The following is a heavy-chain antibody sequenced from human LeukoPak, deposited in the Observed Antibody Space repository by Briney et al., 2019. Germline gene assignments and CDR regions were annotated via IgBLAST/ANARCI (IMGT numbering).Heavy chain of an antibody. J-gene: IGHJ6*03. D-gene: IGHD3-10*01. Sequence: PSETLSLTCTVSGYSISSGYYWGWIRPPPGKGLEWIGSIYHSGSTYYNPSLKSRVTISVDTSKNQFSLKLSSVTAADTAVYYCVFGRYYYYMDVWGKGTTVTVSS. CDR3: VFGRYYYYMDV. CDR2: IYHSGST. V-gene: IGHV4-38-2*02. CDR1: GYSISSGYY.